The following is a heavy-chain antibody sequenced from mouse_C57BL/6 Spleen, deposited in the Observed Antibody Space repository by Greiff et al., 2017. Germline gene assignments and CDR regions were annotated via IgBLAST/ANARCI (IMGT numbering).Heavy chain of an antibody. CDR2: INPNNGGT. CDR3: ARDDYGPVLD. Sequence: EVQLVESGPELVKPGASVKIPCKASGYTFTDYNMDWVKQSHGKSLEWIGDINPNNGGTIYNQKFKGKATLTVDKSSSTAYMELRSLTSEDTAVYYCARDDYGPVLDWGQGTLVTVSA. D-gene: IGHD2-4*01. J-gene: IGHJ3*01. CDR1: GYTFTDYN. V-gene: IGHV1-18*01.